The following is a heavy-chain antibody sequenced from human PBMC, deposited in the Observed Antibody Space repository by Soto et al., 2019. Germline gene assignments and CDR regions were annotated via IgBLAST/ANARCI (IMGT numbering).Heavy chain of an antibody. D-gene: IGHD3-22*01. CDR3: ARGRRLYYYDSSGQRDAFDI. Sequence: PGGSLRLSCAASGFTFSSYAIHWVRQAPGKGLEWVAVISYDGSNKYYADSVKGRFTISRDNSKNTLYLQMNSLRAEDTAVYYCARGRRLYYYDSSGQRDAFDIWGQGTMVTVSS. J-gene: IGHJ3*02. CDR1: GFTFSSYA. CDR2: ISYDGSNK. V-gene: IGHV3-30-3*01.